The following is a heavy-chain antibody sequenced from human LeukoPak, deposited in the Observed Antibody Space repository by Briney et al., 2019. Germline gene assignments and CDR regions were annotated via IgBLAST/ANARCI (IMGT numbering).Heavy chain of an antibody. CDR2: FNPSGGST. V-gene: IGHV1-46*01. CDR3: ARSSVVTAMVHLDY. Sequence: ASVKVSCKASGYTFTSYYMHWLRQAPGQGLEWMGVFNPSGGSTSYAQKFQGRVTVTRDTSTSTVYMELSSLRSEDTAVYYCARSSVVTAMVHLDYWGQGTLVTVSS. CDR1: GYTFTSYY. D-gene: IGHD2-21*02. J-gene: IGHJ4*02.